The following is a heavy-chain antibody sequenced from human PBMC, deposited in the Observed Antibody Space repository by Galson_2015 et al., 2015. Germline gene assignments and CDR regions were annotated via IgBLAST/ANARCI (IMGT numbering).Heavy chain of an antibody. Sequence: SLRLSCAASGFTFSSSWMSWVRQVPGKGLEWVASIEQHGSEQFYVDSVKGRFTVSRDNAKDSLYLQMNSLRVEDTAVYYCAKGVGEGWGQGTLVTVSP. V-gene: IGHV3-7*01. CDR3: AKGVGEG. D-gene: IGHD3-16*01. CDR2: IEQHGSEQ. CDR1: GFTFSSSW. J-gene: IGHJ4*02.